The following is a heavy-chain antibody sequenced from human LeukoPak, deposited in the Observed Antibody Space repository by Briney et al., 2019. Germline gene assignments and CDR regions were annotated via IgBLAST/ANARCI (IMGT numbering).Heavy chain of an antibody. Sequence: GGSLRLSCAASGFTVSSNYMSWVRQAPGKGLEWVSVIYSGGSTYYADSVKGRFTISRDNSKNTLYLQMNSLRAEDTAVYYCARELYYYDSSGYYRYFDCWGQGTLVTVSS. J-gene: IGHJ4*02. CDR2: IYSGGST. D-gene: IGHD3-22*01. CDR1: GFTVSSNY. V-gene: IGHV3-66*02. CDR3: ARELYYYDSSGYYRYFDC.